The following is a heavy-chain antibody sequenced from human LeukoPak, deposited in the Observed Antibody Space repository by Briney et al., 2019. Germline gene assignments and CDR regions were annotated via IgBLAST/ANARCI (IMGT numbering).Heavy chain of an antibody. J-gene: IGHJ4*02. V-gene: IGHV5-51*01. CDR2: IYPGDSDT. Sequence: GESLKISCKGSGYSFTSYWIGWVRQMPGKGLERMGIIYPGDSDTRYSPSFQGQVTISADKSISTAYLQWSSLKASDTAMYYCARQQYYYDSSGPGNYYFDYWGQGTLVTVSS. D-gene: IGHD3-22*01. CDR3: ARQQYYYDSSGPGNYYFDY. CDR1: GYSFTSYW.